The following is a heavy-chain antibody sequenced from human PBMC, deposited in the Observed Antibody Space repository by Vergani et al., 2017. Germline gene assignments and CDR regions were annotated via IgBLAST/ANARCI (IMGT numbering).Heavy chain of an antibody. CDR3: AMDHCSGGSCYSVGDY. V-gene: IGHV1-2*02. J-gene: IGHJ4*02. D-gene: IGHD2-15*01. CDR2: INPNSGGT. Sequence: QVQLVQSGAEVKKPGASVKVSCKASGYTFTGYYMHWVRQAPGQGLEWMGWINPNSGGTNYAQKFQGRVTMTRDTSISTAYMELSRLRSEDTAVYYCAMDHCSGGSCYSVGDYWGQGTLVTVSS. CDR1: GYTFTGYY.